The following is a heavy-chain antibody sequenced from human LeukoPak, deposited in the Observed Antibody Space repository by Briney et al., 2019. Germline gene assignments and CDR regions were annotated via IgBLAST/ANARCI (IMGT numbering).Heavy chain of an antibody. Sequence: ASVKVSCKVSGYTLTELSMHWVRQAPGKGLEWMGGFDPEDGETIYAQKFQGRVTMTEDTSTDTAYMELSSLRSEDTAVYYCATHYDISTGYRYWGQGTLVTVSS. D-gene: IGHD3-9*01. CDR3: ATHYDISTGYRY. V-gene: IGHV1-24*01. CDR2: FDPEDGET. J-gene: IGHJ4*02. CDR1: GYTLTELS.